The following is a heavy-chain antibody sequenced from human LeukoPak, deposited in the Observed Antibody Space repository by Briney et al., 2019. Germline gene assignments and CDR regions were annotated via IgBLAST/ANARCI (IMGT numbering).Heavy chain of an antibody. CDR1: GGSISNYY. V-gene: IGHV4-59*01. J-gene: IGHJ3*02. D-gene: IGHD3-10*01. CDR3: ARSPLRDNRAFDI. CDR2: IYYSGST. Sequence: SETLSLTCTVSGGSISNYYWSWIRQPPGKGLEWIGYIYYSGSTNYNPSLKSRVTISVDTSKNQFSLKLSSVTAADTAVYYCARSPLRDNRAFDIWGQGTMVTVSS.